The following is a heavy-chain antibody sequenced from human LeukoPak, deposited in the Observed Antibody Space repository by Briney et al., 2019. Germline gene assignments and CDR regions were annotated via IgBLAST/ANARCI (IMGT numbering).Heavy chain of an antibody. Sequence: ASVKVSCKASGYSFTSHYMHWVRQAPGQGLEWMGLINPRGTSTIYAEKFQGRIIMTRDMSTTTDYMELSSLKSDDTAVYYCARDNSIHERGWWFDPWGKGTTVTVSS. V-gene: IGHV1-46*01. CDR1: GYSFTSHY. CDR2: INPRGTST. D-gene: IGHD2-15*01. J-gene: IGHJ6*04. CDR3: ARDNSIHERGWWFDP.